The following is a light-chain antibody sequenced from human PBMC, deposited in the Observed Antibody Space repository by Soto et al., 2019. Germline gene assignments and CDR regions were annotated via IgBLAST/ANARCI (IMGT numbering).Light chain of an antibody. CDR1: SSDVGGHNY. CDR2: DVS. CDR3: SSYTSSSTLV. J-gene: IGLJ2*01. V-gene: IGLV2-14*01. Sequence: QSALTQPASVSGSRGQSITISCTGTSSDVGGHNYVSWYQHHPGKAPKLMIYDVSKRPSGVSDRFSGSKSGNTASLTISGLQAEDEADYYCSSYTSSSTLVFGGGTKLTVL.